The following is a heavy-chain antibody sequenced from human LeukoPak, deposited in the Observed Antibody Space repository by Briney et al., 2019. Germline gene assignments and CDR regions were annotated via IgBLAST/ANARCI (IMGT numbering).Heavy chain of an antibody. Sequence: APVKVSCKASGYTFTGYYMHWVRQAPGQGLEWMGWINPNSGGTNYAQKFQGRVTMTRDTSISTAYMELSRLRSDDTAVYYCAASTIFGVVITIDYWGQGTLVTVSS. CDR3: AASTIFGVVITIDY. J-gene: IGHJ4*02. CDR2: INPNSGGT. CDR1: GYTFTGYY. D-gene: IGHD3-3*01. V-gene: IGHV1-2*02.